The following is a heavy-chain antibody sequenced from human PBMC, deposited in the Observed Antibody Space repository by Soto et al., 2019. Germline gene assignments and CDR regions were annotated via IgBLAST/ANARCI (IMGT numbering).Heavy chain of an antibody. J-gene: IGHJ6*02. CDR1: GYTFTIYG. D-gene: IGHD2-2*01. CDR3: ARDGWLDCSSTSCYGSNYYGMDV. CDR2: ISAYNGNT. Sequence: ASVKVSCKASGYTFTIYGISWVRQAPGQGLEWMGWISAYNGNTNYAQKLQGRVTMTTDTSTSTAYMELRSLRSDDTAVYYCARDGWLDCSSTSCYGSNYYGMDVWGQGTTVTVSS. V-gene: IGHV1-18*01.